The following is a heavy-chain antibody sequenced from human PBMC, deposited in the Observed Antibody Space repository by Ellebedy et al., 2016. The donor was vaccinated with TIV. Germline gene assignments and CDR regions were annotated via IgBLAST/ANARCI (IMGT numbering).Heavy chain of an antibody. Sequence: GESLKISCAASGFTFSSYYMHWVRQAPGKGLVWVSHISSDGSHINYADSVKGRFTISRDNAKNTLYLQMNSLRAEDTAVYYCARGGGERLRYAFDLWGQGTMVTVSS. D-gene: IGHD4-17*01. CDR2: ISSDGSHI. J-gene: IGHJ3*01. CDR3: ARGGGERLRYAFDL. V-gene: IGHV3-74*01. CDR1: GFTFSSYY.